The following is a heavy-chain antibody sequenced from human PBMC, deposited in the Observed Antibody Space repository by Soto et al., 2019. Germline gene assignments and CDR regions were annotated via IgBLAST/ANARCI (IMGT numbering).Heavy chain of an antibody. CDR2: INPNSGGT. CDR3: ARGPAQLYYGDYEFIDY. J-gene: IGHJ4*02. V-gene: IGHV1-2*04. Sequence: ASVKVSCKASGYTFTGYYMHWVRQAPGQGLEWMGWINPNSGGTNYAQKFQGWVTMTRDTSISTAYMELSRLRSDDTAVYYCARGPAQLYYGDYEFIDYWGQGTLVTVSS. D-gene: IGHD4-17*01. CDR1: GYTFTGYY.